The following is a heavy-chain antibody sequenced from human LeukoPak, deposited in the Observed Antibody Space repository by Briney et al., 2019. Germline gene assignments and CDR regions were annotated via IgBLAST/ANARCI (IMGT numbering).Heavy chain of an antibody. D-gene: IGHD3-22*01. CDR1: EGTFSSYA. J-gene: IGHJ5*02. Sequence: ASVKVSCKASEGTFSSYAISWVRQAPGQGLEWMGRINPNSGGTNYAQKFQGRVTMTRDTSISTAYMALSRLRSDDTAVYYCARDWYYYDSSGYSNWFDPWGQGTLVTVSS. V-gene: IGHV1-2*06. CDR2: INPNSGGT. CDR3: ARDWYYYDSSGYSNWFDP.